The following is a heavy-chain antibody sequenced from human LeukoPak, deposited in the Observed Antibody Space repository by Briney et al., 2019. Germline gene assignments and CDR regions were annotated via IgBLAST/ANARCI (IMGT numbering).Heavy chain of an antibody. CDR1: GGSISSYY. Sequence: SETLSLTCTVSGGSISSYYWSWIRQPPGKGLEWIGYIYYSGSTNYNPSLKSRVTMSVDTSKNQFSLKLSSVTAADTAVYYCARGYCTNGVCYSDYWGQGTLVTVSS. J-gene: IGHJ4*02. D-gene: IGHD2-8*01. CDR2: IYYSGST. V-gene: IGHV4-59*12. CDR3: ARGYCTNGVCYSDY.